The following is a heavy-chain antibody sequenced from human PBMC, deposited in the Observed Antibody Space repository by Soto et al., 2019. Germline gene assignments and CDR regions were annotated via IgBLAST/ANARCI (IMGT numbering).Heavy chain of an antibody. CDR1: GFTFSSYV. CDR3: AKDLRFLECCLDY. V-gene: IGHV3-23*01. J-gene: IGHJ4*02. D-gene: IGHD3-3*01. Sequence: HPGGSLRLSCAASGFTFSSYVMSWVCQAPGKGLEWVSAISGSGGSTYYADSVKGRFTISRDNSKNTLYLQMNSLRAEDTAVYYCAKDLRFLECCLDYWGQGTLVTVSS. CDR2: ISGSGGST.